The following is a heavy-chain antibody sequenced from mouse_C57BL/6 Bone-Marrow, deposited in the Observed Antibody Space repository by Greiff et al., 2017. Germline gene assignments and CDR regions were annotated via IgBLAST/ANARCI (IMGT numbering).Heavy chain of an antibody. CDR3: ARGSYDYDWYYAMDY. CDR1: GYTFTSYW. V-gene: IGHV1-52*01. D-gene: IGHD2-4*01. CDR2: IDPSDSET. J-gene: IGHJ4*01. Sequence: VQLQQPGAELVRPGSSVKLSCKASGYTFTSYWMHWVKQRPIQGLEWIGNIDPSDSETHYNQKFKDKATLTVDKSSSTAYMQLSSLTSEDSAVYYCARGSYDYDWYYAMDYWGQGTSVTVSS.